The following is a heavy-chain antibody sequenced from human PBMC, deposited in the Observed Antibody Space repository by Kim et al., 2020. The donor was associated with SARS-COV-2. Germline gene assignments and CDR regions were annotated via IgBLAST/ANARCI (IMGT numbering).Heavy chain of an antibody. CDR3: ARSSPYNWNHYFDY. CDR1: GGSISSSSYY. V-gene: IGHV4-39*01. J-gene: IGHJ4*02. CDR2: IYYSGST. D-gene: IGHD1-20*01. Sequence: SETLSLTCTVSGGSISSSSYYWGWIRQPPGKGLEWIGSIYYSGSTYYNPSLKSRVTISVDTSKNQFSLKLSSVTAADTAVYYCARSSPYNWNHYFDYWGQGTLVTVSS.